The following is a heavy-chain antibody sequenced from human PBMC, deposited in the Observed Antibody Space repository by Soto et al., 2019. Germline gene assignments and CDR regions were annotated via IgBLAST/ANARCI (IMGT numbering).Heavy chain of an antibody. Sequence: QITLKESGPTLVKPTQTLTLTCTFSGFSLSTSGVGVAWIRQAPGKALEWLALTYWDDDKRYRPSLESRLTITKHTSKNQVVLTMTNMDSVDTATYYCAYLPCSGGSCYWFSFSGMDVWGQGTTVTVSS. CDR1: GFSLSTSGVG. CDR3: AYLPCSGGSCYWFSFSGMDV. CDR2: TYWDDDK. J-gene: IGHJ6*02. V-gene: IGHV2-5*02. D-gene: IGHD2-15*01.